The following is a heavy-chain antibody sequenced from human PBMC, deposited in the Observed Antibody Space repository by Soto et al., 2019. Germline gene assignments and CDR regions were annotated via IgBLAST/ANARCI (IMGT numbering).Heavy chain of an antibody. D-gene: IGHD1-7*01. V-gene: IGHV1-18*01. CDR2: ISGYNGNT. Sequence: QVQLVQSGAEVKKPGASVKVSCKSSGYTFTSYGISWVRQAPGQGLEWMGWISGYNGNTNYAQKLRGRVTMTTDPSTSADYMELRSLTSDDTAVYYCAREWRNLITGTTSYYYNGMDVWGQGNTVTVFS. CDR3: AREWRNLITGTTSYYYNGMDV. CDR1: GYTFTSYG. J-gene: IGHJ6*02.